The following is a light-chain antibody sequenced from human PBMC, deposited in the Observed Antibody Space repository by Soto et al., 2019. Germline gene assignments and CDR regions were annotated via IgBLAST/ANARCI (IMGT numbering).Light chain of an antibody. CDR3: QQYGSSLYT. V-gene: IGKV3-20*01. Sequence: EIVLTQSPGTLSLSPGERATLSCRASQSVSSSYLAWYQQKPGQAPRLLIYGASSRATGIPDRFSGSGSGTDFTLTISRLEPEDFAVDYCQQYGSSLYTFGQGNKLEIK. CDR2: GAS. J-gene: IGKJ2*01. CDR1: QSVSSSY.